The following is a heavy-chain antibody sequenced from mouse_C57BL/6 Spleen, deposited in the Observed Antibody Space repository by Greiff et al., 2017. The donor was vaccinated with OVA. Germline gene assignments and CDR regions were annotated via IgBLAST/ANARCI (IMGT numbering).Heavy chain of an antibody. CDR1: GYAFTNYL. V-gene: IGHV1-54*01. J-gene: IGHJ2*01. CDR3: ARGGDFDY. CDR2: INPGSGGT. Sequence: VQLQESGAELVRPGTSVKVSCKASGYAFTNYLIEWVKQRPGQGLEWIGVINPGSGGTNYNEKFKGKATLTADKSSSTAYMQLSSLTSEDSAVYFCARGGDFDYWGQGTTLTVSS.